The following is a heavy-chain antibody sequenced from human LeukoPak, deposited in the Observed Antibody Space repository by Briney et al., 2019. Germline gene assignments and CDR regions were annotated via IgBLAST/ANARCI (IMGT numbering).Heavy chain of an antibody. CDR3: ARDRVAGRMGY. CDR2: IYTSGST. CDR1: GGSISSYY. D-gene: IGHD6-19*01. V-gene: IGHV4-4*07. J-gene: IGHJ4*02. Sequence: SETLSLTCTVSGGSISSYYWSWIRQPAGKGLEWIGRIYTSGSTNYNPSLASRVTMSVDTYKNQFSLKLSSVTAADADVYECARDRVAGRMGYWGEGALVTVSS.